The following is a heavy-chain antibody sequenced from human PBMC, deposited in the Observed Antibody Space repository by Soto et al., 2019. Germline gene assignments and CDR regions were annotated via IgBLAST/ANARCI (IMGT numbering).Heavy chain of an antibody. CDR2: ITDSGGDA. J-gene: IGHJ4*02. V-gene: IGHV3-23*01. CDR3: ARGSTDSYPGSRIFEF. Sequence: GFLRLSGVPAGSTFGSRAMSWVRQAPGGGLEWVSTITDSGGDAKYADSVRGRFAISRDNSKKTLYLQMSSVTAEDSAIYYCARGSTDSYPGSRIFEFWGRGSLVTVSS. CDR1: GSTFGSRA. D-gene: IGHD3-10*01.